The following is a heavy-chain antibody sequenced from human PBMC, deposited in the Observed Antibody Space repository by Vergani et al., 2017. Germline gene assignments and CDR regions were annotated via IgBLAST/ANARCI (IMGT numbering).Heavy chain of an antibody. CDR3: AKHFRGWGIDY. CDR2: IQFDGSNH. Sequence: QVQLVESGGGVVQRGGSLRLSCSTSGFTLSNYDMQWIRQGPGKGLEFVAFIQFDGSNHYYADSVKGRFTLARDFSKNTLYLQMNSLRTDDTATYYCAKHFRGWGIDYWGKGTQVIVSS. CDR1: GFTLSNYD. J-gene: IGHJ4*02. D-gene: IGHD3-16*01. V-gene: IGHV3-30*02.